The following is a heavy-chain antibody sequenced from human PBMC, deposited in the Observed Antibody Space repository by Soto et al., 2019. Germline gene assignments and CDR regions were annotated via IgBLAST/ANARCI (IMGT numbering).Heavy chain of an antibody. Sequence: SETLSLTCAVYGGSFSGYYWSWIRQPPGKGLEWIGEINHSGSTNYNPSLKSRVTMTTDTSTSTAYMELRSLRSDDTAVYYCARWSRYDFWSGEVDYWGQGTLVTVSS. CDR1: GGSFSGYY. V-gene: IGHV4-34*10. CDR2: INHSGST. D-gene: IGHD3-3*01. CDR3: ARWSRYDFWSGEVDY. J-gene: IGHJ4*02.